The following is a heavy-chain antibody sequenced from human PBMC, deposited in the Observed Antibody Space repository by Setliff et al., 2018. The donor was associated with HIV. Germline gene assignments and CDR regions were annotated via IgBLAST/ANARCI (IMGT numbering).Heavy chain of an antibody. J-gene: IGHJ3*02. CDR3: ARDPSYSPYYDFWSGYYPHDALDI. CDR1: GYTFTSYY. D-gene: IGHD3-3*01. Sequence: ASVKVSCKASGYTFTSYYLHWVRQAPGQGLEWMGLINPSGGSTTYAQKFLGRVTLTRDTSTSTVYMELSSLRSEDTAIYYCARDPSYSPYYDFWSGYYPHDALDIWGQGTMVTVSS. V-gene: IGHV1-46*01. CDR2: INPSGGST.